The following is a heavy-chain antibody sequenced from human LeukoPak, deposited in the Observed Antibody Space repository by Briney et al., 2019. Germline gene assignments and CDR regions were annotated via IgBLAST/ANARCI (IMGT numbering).Heavy chain of an antibody. Sequence: GGSLRLSCAASGFTFSDYYMSWIRQAPGKGLEWVSYISSSGSTIYYADSVKGRFTISRDNAKKSLDLQMNSLRAEDTAVYYCARDHDYGDLPIWGQGTLVTVSS. J-gene: IGHJ4*02. D-gene: IGHD4-17*01. CDR2: ISSSGSTI. V-gene: IGHV3-11*01. CDR3: ARDHDYGDLPI. CDR1: GFTFSDYY.